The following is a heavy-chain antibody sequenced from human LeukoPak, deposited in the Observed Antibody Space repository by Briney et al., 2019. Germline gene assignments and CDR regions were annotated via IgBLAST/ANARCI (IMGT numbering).Heavy chain of an antibody. CDR3: ARDLSPVVRASPMGY. CDR2: ISRTTNYT. CDR1: GFTFSSYY. Sequence: PGGSLRLSCAASGFTFSSYYMNWVRQAPGKGLEWVSSISRTTNYTYYTGSVKGRFTISRDNAKNSLYLQMNSLRAEDTAVYYCARDLSPVVRASPMGYWGQGTPVTVSS. V-gene: IGHV3-21*01. D-gene: IGHD3-10*01. J-gene: IGHJ4*02.